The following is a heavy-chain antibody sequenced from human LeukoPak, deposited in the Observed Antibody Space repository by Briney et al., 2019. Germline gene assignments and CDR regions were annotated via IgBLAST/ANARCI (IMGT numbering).Heavy chain of an antibody. Sequence: GGSLRLSCAASGFTFSSYWMSWVRQAPGKGLEWVANINKDGSDKYYVDSVKGRFTISRDNAKNSLYLQMNSLRAEDTAVYYCARLSTAVADSDYWGQGTLVIVSS. V-gene: IGHV3-7*01. D-gene: IGHD6-13*01. CDR1: GFTFSSYW. J-gene: IGHJ4*02. CDR2: INKDGSDK. CDR3: ARLSTAVADSDY.